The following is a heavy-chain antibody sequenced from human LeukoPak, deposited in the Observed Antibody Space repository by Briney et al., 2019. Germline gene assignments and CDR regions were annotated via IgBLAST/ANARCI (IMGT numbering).Heavy chain of an antibody. D-gene: IGHD6-13*01. J-gene: IGHJ3*02. CDR2: IRNDAKSI. V-gene: IGHV3-48*04. Sequence: GGSLRLSCAASGFTFKSFSMDWVRQAPGKGLEWVSYIRNDAKSIYYADSVKGRFTISRDNAKNSLYLQMNSLRAEDTAVYYCARSGQQLVHDAFDIWGQGTMVTVSS. CDR3: ARSGQQLVHDAFDI. CDR1: GFTFKSFS.